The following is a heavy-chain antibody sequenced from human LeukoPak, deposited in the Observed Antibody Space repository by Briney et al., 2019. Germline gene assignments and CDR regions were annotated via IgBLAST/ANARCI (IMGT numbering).Heavy chain of an antibody. CDR2: LHTDGSAT. J-gene: IGHJ4*02. D-gene: IGHD3-22*01. V-gene: IGHV3-74*01. CDR3: AREGHYDSHGPDY. Sequence: GGSLRLSCAASGFTFSSYWMHWVRQTPGKGLVWVSRLHTDGSATFYADSVKGRFTVSRDNPKSTLYLQMNSLTPEDTAIYYCAREGHYDSHGPDYWGQGTLVTVSS. CDR1: GFTFSSYW.